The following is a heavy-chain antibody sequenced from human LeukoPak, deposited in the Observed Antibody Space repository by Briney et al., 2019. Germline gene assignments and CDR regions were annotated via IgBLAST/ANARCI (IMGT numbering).Heavy chain of an antibody. J-gene: IGHJ2*01. CDR2: IYHSGST. CDR3: ARDPKYYDFPNWYFDL. Sequence: SETLSLTCTVSGYSISSGYYWGWIRQPPGKGLEWIGSIYHSGSTYYNPSLKSRVTISVDTSKNQSSLKLSSVTAADTAVYYCARDPKYYDFPNWYFDLWGRGTLVTVSS. CDR1: GYSISSGYY. D-gene: IGHD3-3*01. V-gene: IGHV4-38-2*02.